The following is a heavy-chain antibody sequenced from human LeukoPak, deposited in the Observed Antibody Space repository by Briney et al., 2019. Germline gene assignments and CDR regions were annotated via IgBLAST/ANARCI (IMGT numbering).Heavy chain of an antibody. V-gene: IGHV4-39*01. CDR1: GGSISRSDY. CDR2: MYYSGPT. CDR3: AMQDYDILTGYGYFEY. J-gene: IGHJ4*02. D-gene: IGHD3-9*01. Sequence: SETLSLTCTVSGGSISRSDYWGWIRQPPEKGLQWIASMYYSGPTYYNPSLKSRVTMSADTSKKQFSLKLSSVTAADTAVYYCAMQDYDILTGYGYFEYWGQGTQVTVSS.